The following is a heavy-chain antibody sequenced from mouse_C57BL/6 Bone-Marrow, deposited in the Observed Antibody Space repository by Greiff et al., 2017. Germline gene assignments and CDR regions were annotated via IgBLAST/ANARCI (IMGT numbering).Heavy chain of an antibody. CDR2: ISDGGSYT. CDR3: ARDWYYGSSFAY. CDR1: GFTFSSYA. D-gene: IGHD1-1*01. V-gene: IGHV5-4*01. J-gene: IGHJ3*01. Sequence: EVKLVESGGGLVKPGGSLKLSCAASGFTFSSYAMSWVRQTPEQRLAWVATISDGGSYTYYPDNVKGRFTIARDNAKNNLYLQMSHLKSEDTAMYYCARDWYYGSSFAYWGQGTLVTVSA.